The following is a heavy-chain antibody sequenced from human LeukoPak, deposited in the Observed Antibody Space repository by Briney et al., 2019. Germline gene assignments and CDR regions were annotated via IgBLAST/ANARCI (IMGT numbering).Heavy chain of an antibody. V-gene: IGHV1-2*02. J-gene: IGHJ5*02. CDR2: INPNSGGT. CDR3: ATDALSNSGSYWNWFDP. Sequence: RWASVKVSCKASGYTFTGYYMHWVRQAPGQGLEWMGWINPNSGGTNYAQKFQGRVTMTRDTSISTAYMELSRLRSEDTAVYYCATDALSNSGSYWNWFDPWGQGTLVTVSS. CDR1: GYTFTGYY. D-gene: IGHD1-26*01.